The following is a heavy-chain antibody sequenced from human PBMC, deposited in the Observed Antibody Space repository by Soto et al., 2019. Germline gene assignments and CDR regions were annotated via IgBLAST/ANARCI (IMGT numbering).Heavy chain of an antibody. Sequence: SETLSLTCTVSGGSISSYYWSWIRQPPGKGLEWIAYIYYSGSTNYNPSLKSRVTISVDTSKNQCSLKLSSVTAADTAVYYCARASYYSDSFGYFLDSWGQGTLVTVSS. CDR2: IYYSGST. CDR1: GGSISSYY. V-gene: IGHV4-59*01. J-gene: IGHJ4*02. CDR3: ARASYYSDSFGYFLDS. D-gene: IGHD3-22*01.